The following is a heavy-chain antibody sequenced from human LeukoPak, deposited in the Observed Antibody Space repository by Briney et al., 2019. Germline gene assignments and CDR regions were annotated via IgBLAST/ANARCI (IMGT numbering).Heavy chain of an antibody. CDR2: INHSGST. V-gene: IGHV4-34*01. Sequence: PSETLSLTCAVYGGSFSGYYWSWIRQPPGKGLEWIGEINHSGSTNYNPSLKSRVTISADTSKNQFSLKLSSVTAADTAVYYCARYRGSSSRVGFDYWGQGTLVTVSS. D-gene: IGHD6-13*01. J-gene: IGHJ4*02. CDR1: GGSFSGYY. CDR3: ARYRGSSSRVGFDY.